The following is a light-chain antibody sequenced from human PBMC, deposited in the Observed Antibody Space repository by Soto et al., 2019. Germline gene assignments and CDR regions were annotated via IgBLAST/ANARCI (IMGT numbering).Light chain of an antibody. Sequence: IQMTQSPSTLSGSVGDRVTITCRASQTISSWLAWYQQKPGKAPKLLIYKASNLKSGVPARFSGSGSGTEFTLTISSLQPDDFATYYCQNYNSDSEAFGQGTQVALK. CDR3: QNYNSDSEA. V-gene: IGKV1-5*03. J-gene: IGKJ1*01. CDR1: QTISSW. CDR2: KAS.